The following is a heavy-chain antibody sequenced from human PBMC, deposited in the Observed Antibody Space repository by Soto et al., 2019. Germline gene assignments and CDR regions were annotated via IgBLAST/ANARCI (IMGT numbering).Heavy chain of an antibody. CDR2: IYNSGST. CDR1: GASISFSY. J-gene: IGHJ3*02. V-gene: IGHV4-59*01. Sequence: PSKTLSLTCTVSGASISFSYWSWIRQPPGKGLERIGFIYNSGSTNYNPSLKSRVTILVDTSKNQFSLKLSFVTAADTAVYYCARPNSGSYPHAFDIWGQGTMVT. D-gene: IGHD1-26*01. CDR3: ARPNSGSYPHAFDI.